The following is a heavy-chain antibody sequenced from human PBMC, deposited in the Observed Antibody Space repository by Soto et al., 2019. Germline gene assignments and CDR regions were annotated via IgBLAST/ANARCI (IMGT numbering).Heavy chain of an antibody. Sequence: ASVKVSCKASGYTFTSYEMYWVRQAPGQGLEWMGIISPSDGSTTYAQKFQGRVTMTRDTSTSTVYMELSSLRSEDTAVYYCARDRRDGYNTFDYWGQGTLVTV. V-gene: IGHV1-46*01. CDR3: ARDRRDGYNTFDY. CDR2: ISPSDGST. D-gene: IGHD5-12*01. CDR1: GYTFTSYE. J-gene: IGHJ4*02.